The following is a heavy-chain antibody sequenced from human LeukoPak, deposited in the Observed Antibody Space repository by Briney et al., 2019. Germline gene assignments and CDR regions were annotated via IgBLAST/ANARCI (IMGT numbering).Heavy chain of an antibody. CDR2: IIPILGIA. Sequence: SVKVSCKASGGTFSSYAISWVRQAPGQGLEWMGRIIPILGIANYAQKFQGRVTITADKSTSTAYMELSSLRSEDTAVYYCARSPLPGYCTNGVCYTGWFDPWGQGTLVTVSS. D-gene: IGHD2-8*01. CDR3: ARSPLPGYCTNGVCYTGWFDP. V-gene: IGHV1-69*04. J-gene: IGHJ5*02. CDR1: GGTFSSYA.